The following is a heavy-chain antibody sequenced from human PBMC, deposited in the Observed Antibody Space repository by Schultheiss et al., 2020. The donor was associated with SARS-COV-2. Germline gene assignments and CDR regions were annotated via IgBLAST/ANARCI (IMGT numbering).Heavy chain of an antibody. Sequence: GGSLRLSCAASGFTFRSYEMNWVRQAPGKGLEWVSYISSSGSTIYYADSVKGRFIISRDNAKNSLYLQMNSLRAEDTAVYYCARESVTTDYYYYYYGMDVWGQGTTVTVSS. V-gene: IGHV3-48*03. CDR3: ARESVTTDYYYYYYGMDV. J-gene: IGHJ6*02. CDR1: GFTFRSYE. CDR2: ISSSGSTI. D-gene: IGHD4-17*01.